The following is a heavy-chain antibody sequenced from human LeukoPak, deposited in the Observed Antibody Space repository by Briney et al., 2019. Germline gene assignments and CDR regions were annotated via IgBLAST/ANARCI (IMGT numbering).Heavy chain of an antibody. Sequence: GGSLRLSCAASGFTFSSYAMHWVRQAPGKGLEWVAVISYDGSNKYYADSVKGRFTISRDNSKNTLYLQMSSLRAEDTAVYYCSRTYCGGDCYYNWFDPWGQGTLVTVSS. CDR2: ISYDGSNK. D-gene: IGHD2-21*02. V-gene: IGHV3-30-3*01. CDR3: SRTYCGGDCYYNWFDP. CDR1: GFTFSSYA. J-gene: IGHJ5*02.